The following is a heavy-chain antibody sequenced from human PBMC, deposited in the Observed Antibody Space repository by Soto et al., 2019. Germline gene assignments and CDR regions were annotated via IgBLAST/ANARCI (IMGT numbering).Heavy chain of an antibody. CDR3: ATASSFYYYYGMDV. CDR1: GGTFSSYA. V-gene: IGHV1-69*06. J-gene: IGHJ6*02. Sequence: GASVKVSCKASGGTFSSYAISWVRQAPGQGLEWMGGIIPIFGTANYAQKFQGRVTITADKSTSTAYMELSSLRSEDTAVYYCATASSFYYYYGMDVWGQGTTVTVSS. CDR2: IIPIFGTA. D-gene: IGHD6-6*01.